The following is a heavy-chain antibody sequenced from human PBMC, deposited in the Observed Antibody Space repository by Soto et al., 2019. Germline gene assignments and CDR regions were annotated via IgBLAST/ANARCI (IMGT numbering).Heavy chain of an antibody. D-gene: IGHD3-10*01. J-gene: IGHJ5*02. CDR1: GYILTGYY. V-gene: IGHV1-2*02. CDR3: ARDSVRRLWSGESSPRPYNWLDP. CDR2: INPTSGDT. Sequence: ASVKVSCKASGYILTGYYLHWVRQAPGQGLEWMGCINPTSGDTNYAKKFQGRVTMTRDTSISTAYMELRRLRSDDTAIYYCARDSVRRLWSGESSPRPYNWLDPWGQGTLVTVSS.